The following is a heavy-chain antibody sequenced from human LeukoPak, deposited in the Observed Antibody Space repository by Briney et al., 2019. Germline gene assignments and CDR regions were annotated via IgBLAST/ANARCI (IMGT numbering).Heavy chain of an antibody. CDR2: IRYDGSNK. CDR1: GFTLSSYG. Sequence: PGESLRLSCAASGFTLSSYGMHWFRQAPGKGLEWVAFIRYDGSNKYYADSVKGRFTISRDNSKNTLYLQMNSLRAEDTAVYYCAKRSTTGTTMGPWGQGTLVTVSS. V-gene: IGHV3-30*02. J-gene: IGHJ5*02. CDR3: AKRSTTGTTMGP. D-gene: IGHD1-1*01.